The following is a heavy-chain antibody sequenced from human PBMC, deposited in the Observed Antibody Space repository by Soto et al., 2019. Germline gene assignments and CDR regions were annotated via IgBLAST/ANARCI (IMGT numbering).Heavy chain of an antibody. J-gene: IGHJ4*02. Sequence: ASVKVSCTASEYTFTSYTMHWVRQAPGQRLEWMGWINGGNGNTKYSQKFQGRVTITRDTSASTAYMELSSLRSDDTAVYYCARELQGLYYFDYWGQGTLVTVSS. CDR1: EYTFTSYT. D-gene: IGHD4-4*01. CDR3: ARELQGLYYFDY. V-gene: IGHV1-3*01. CDR2: INGGNGNT.